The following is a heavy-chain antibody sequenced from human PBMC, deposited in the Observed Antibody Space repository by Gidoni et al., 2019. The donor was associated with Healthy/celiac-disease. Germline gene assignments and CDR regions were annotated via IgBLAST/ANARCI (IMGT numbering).Heavy chain of an antibody. Sequence: QVQLVESGGGVVQPGRSLRLSCAASGFTFSSYGMHWVRQAPGKGLEWVAVISYDGSNKYYADSVKGRFTISRDNSKNTLYLQMNSLRAEDTAVYYCAKERGHSSSWYAYYYYYGMDVWGQGTTVTVSS. CDR3: AKERGHSSSWYAYYYYYGMDV. V-gene: IGHV3-30*18. CDR2: ISYDGSNK. D-gene: IGHD6-13*01. J-gene: IGHJ6*02. CDR1: GFTFSSYG.